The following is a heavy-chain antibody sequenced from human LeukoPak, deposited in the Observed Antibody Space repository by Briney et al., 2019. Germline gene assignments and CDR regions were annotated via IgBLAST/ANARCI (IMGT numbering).Heavy chain of an antibody. Sequence: ASVKVSCKASGYTFTGYYMHWVRQAPGQGLEWMGRINPNNGGTNYAQKFQGRVTMTRDTSISTAYMELSRLRSDDAAVYYCAGDVDIVATGVAGVNYWGQGTLVTVSS. J-gene: IGHJ4*02. V-gene: IGHV1-2*06. CDR2: INPNNGGT. D-gene: IGHD5-12*01. CDR3: AGDVDIVATGVAGVNY. CDR1: GYTFTGYY.